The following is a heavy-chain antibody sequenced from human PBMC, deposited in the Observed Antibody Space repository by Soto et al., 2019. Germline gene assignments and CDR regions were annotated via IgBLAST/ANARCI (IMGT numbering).Heavy chain of an antibody. J-gene: IGHJ5*02. V-gene: IGHV1-46*01. CDR1: GYTFTSYY. Sequence: GASVKVSCKASGYTFTSYYMHWVRQAPGQGLEWMGIINPSGGSTSYAQKFQGRVTMTRDTSTSTVYMELSSLRSEDTAVYYCARDPNIVVVPAAIGYNWFDPWGQGTLVTAPQ. D-gene: IGHD2-2*02. CDR3: ARDPNIVVVPAAIGYNWFDP. CDR2: INPSGGST.